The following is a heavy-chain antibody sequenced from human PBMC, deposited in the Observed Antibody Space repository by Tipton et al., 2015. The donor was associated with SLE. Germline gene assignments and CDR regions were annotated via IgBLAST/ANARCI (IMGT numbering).Heavy chain of an antibody. V-gene: IGHV4-59*01. CDR1: GGSITSYY. Sequence: TLSLTCTVSGGSITSYYWSWIRQPPGKGLEWIGYIYYLSTNYNPSLKSRLTISLDTSNNQFSLKLSSVTAADTAVYYCATSDRITDAFDIWGQGTLVAVSS. J-gene: IGHJ3*02. CDR2: IYYLST. D-gene: IGHD1-14*01. CDR3: ATSDRITDAFDI.